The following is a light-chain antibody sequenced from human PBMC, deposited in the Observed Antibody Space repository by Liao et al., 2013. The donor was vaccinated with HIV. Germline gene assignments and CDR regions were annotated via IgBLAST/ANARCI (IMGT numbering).Light chain of an antibody. Sequence: SYELTQPPSVSVAPGKTARITCGRTNIGSKSVHWYQQKPGQAPVLVIHYDKDRPSGIPARFFGSNSGNTATLTITRVEAGDEADYYCQVWDGDFAVFGGGTKLTVL. CDR1: NIGSKS. CDR3: QVWDGDFAV. J-gene: IGLJ2*01. CDR2: YDK. V-gene: IGLV3-21*04.